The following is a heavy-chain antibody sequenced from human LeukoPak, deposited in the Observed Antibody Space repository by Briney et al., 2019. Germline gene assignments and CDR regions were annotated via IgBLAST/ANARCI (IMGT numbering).Heavy chain of an antibody. CDR3: PRVGYAMRMFDY. V-gene: IGHV3-21*01. Sequence: PGGSLRLSCAASGFTFSIYSMNGVRQAPGEGLECVSSFWGSRRFIYYADSVRGRFTIPRDNAKNSLYLHRQRLRAEDRAVFFCPRVGYAMRMFDYWGHGALVAVSS. CDR1: GFTFSIYS. J-gene: IGHJ4*01. D-gene: IGHD2-2*01. CDR2: FWGSRRFI.